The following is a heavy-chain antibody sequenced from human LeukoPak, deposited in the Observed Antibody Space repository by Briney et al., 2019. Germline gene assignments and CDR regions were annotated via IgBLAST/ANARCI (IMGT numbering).Heavy chain of an antibody. D-gene: IGHD3-16*02. CDR1: GGSFRGYY. J-gene: IGHJ4*02. CDR3: ERERMITFGGVIVPFDY. V-gene: IGHV4-34*01. CDR2: INHSGST. Sequence: SETLSLTCAVYGGSFRGYYWSWIRQPPGKGLEWIGEINHSGSTNYNPSLKSRFTISVDTSKNQFSLKLSSVTAADTAVYYCERERMITFGGVIVPFDYWGQGTLVTVSS.